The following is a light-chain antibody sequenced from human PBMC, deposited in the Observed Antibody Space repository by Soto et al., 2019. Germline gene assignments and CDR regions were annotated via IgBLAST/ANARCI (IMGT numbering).Light chain of an antibody. V-gene: IGKV3-20*01. Sequence: EIVLTQSPGTLSLSPGDRATLSCRASQSVSSNFLAWYQQKPGQAPRLLIYGASIRATGIPDRFSGSGSGTDFALTIRRLEPEDFAMHFCHQYGSSPRTFGQGTKVEIK. CDR1: QSVSSNF. CDR3: HQYGSSPRT. CDR2: GAS. J-gene: IGKJ1*01.